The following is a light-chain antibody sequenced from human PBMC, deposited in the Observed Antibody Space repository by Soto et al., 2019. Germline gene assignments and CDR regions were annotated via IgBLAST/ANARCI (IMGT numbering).Light chain of an antibody. V-gene: IGKV1-39*01. CDR3: QQSYSTPIT. CDR1: QTISSN. CDR2: AAS. J-gene: IGKJ3*01. Sequence: DIQMTKSPSSLSASVGDRVTITCRASQTISSNLNCYQQKPGKAPKLLLYAASSLHIRLPSRFNCSGSETDFTLTISSLQPEDFATYYCQQSYSTPITFGPGTKVDIK.